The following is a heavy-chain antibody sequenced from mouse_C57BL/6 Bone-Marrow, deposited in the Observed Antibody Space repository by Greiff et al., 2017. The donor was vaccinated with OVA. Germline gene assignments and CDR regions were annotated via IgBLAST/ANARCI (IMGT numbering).Heavy chain of an antibody. J-gene: IGHJ3*01. Sequence: EVKLVESGEGLVKPGGSLKLSCAASGFTFSSYAMSWVRQTPEKRLEWVAYISSGGDYIYYADTVKGRFTISRVNARNTLYLQMSSLKSEDTAMYYCTRVYYYGSSAWFAYWGQGTLVTVSA. CDR2: ISSGGDYI. D-gene: IGHD1-1*01. CDR1: GFTFSSYA. CDR3: TRVYYYGSSAWFAY. V-gene: IGHV5-9-1*02.